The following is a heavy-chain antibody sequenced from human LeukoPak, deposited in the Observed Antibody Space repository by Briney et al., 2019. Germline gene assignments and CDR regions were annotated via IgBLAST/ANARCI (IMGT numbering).Heavy chain of an antibody. V-gene: IGHV4-4*07. CDR1: RGSISSYY. CDR3: ARQDDILTGYYRDDAFDI. D-gene: IGHD3-9*01. J-gene: IGHJ3*02. Sequence: SETLSLTRTVSRGSISSYYRSWIRQPAGKGLERIGRIYTSGSTNYNPSLKSRVTMSVDTSKNQFSLKLSSVTAADTAVYYCARQDDILTGYYRDDAFDIWGQGTMVTVSS. CDR2: IYTSGST.